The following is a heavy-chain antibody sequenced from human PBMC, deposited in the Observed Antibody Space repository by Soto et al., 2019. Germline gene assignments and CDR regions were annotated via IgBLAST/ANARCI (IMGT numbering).Heavy chain of an antibody. CDR2: IYSGGST. D-gene: IGHD1-26*01. CDR3: ARGERTLAFDI. J-gene: IGHJ3*02. V-gene: IGHV3-53*01. CDR1: GFTVSSNY. Sequence: GGSLRLSCVASGFTVSSNYMSWVRQAPGKGLEWVSVIYSGGSTYYADSVKGRFTISRDNSKNTLYLQMNSLRAEDTAVYYCARGERTLAFDIWGQGTMVTVSS.